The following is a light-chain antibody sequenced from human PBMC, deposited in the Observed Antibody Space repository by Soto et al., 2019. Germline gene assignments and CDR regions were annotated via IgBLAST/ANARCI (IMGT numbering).Light chain of an antibody. CDR1: QSIADW. Sequence: IHMTQSPSTLSASVGDRVTIPCRASQSIADWLAWYQQKPGKAPKLLIYKASTLESGVPSRFSGSGSGTEFTLTISSLQPDDFETYSCQQYVAYPLTFGGGTKVDIK. CDR3: QQYVAYPLT. CDR2: KAS. V-gene: IGKV1-5*03. J-gene: IGKJ4*01.